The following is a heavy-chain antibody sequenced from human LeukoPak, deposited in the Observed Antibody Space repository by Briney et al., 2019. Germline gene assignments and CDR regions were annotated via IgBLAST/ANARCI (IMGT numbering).Heavy chain of an antibody. Sequence: GGSLRLSCAASGFTFSSYSMNWVRQAPGKGLEWVSSISSSSSYIYYADSVKGRFTISRDNAKNSLYLQMNSLRAEDTAVYYCAKVGVSGYYYESFYFDYWGQGTLVTVSS. CDR3: AKVGVSGYYYESFYFDY. J-gene: IGHJ4*02. D-gene: IGHD3-22*01. CDR2: ISSSSSYI. V-gene: IGHV3-21*01. CDR1: GFTFSSYS.